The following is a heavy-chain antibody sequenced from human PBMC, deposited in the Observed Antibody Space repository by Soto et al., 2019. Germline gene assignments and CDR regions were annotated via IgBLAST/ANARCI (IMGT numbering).Heavy chain of an antibody. CDR3: AKTATYFDDYHNTGYSSEVY. Sequence: XGSLRVPCTVPGLPSNDFGLHGGRRPAGKGLEWVAITSHDGKMRLYADSVKGRSTLSRDNSRNTLYLQMTRLGRADTALYICAKTATYFDDYHNTGYSSEVYWGRGTLVTVSS. CDR1: GLPSNDFG. J-gene: IGHJ4*01. V-gene: IGHV3-30*18. CDR2: TSHDGKMR. D-gene: IGHD3-9*01.